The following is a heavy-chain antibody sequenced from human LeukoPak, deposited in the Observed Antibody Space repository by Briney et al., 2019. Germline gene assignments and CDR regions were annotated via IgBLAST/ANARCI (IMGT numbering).Heavy chain of an antibody. CDR2: INHSENT. J-gene: IGHJ3*02. CDR3: ARGQNDFWSGYRTFDI. V-gene: IGHV4-34*01. Sequence: SETLSLTCTVSGGSISSYYWSLIRQPPGKGLEWIGEINHSENTNYNPSLKSRVTISVDTSKNQFSLNLNSVTAADTAVYYCARGQNDFWSGYRTFDIWGQGTMVTVSS. CDR1: GGSISSYY. D-gene: IGHD3-3*01.